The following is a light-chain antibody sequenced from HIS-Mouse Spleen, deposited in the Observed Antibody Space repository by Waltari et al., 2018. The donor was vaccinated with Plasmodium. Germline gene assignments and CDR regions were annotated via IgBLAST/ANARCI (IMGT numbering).Light chain of an antibody. J-gene: IGLJ2*01. CDR1: SSDVGSYTL. CDR2: EGS. V-gene: IGLV2-23*01. Sequence: QSALTQPASVAGSPGQSITISCPGTSSDVGSYTLVSWYQQHPGKAPKLMIYEGSKRPSGVSNRFSGSKSGNTASLTISGLQAEDEADYYCCSYAGSRLVFGGGTKLTVL. CDR3: CSYAGSRLV.